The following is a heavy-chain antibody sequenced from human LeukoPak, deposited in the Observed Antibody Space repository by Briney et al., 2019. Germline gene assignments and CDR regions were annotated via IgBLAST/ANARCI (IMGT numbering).Heavy chain of an antibody. V-gene: IGHV1-2*02. Sequence: ASVKVSCKASGYTFTGYYIHWVRQAPGQGLEWMGWINPNSGGTDYAQKFQGRVTMTRDTSISTAYMELSRLRSDDTAVYYCARLRTSYNWNYRGGRDGLDYWGQGTLVTVSS. CDR1: GYTFTGYY. CDR2: INPNSGGT. CDR3: ARLRTSYNWNYRGGRDGLDY. J-gene: IGHJ4*02. D-gene: IGHD1-7*01.